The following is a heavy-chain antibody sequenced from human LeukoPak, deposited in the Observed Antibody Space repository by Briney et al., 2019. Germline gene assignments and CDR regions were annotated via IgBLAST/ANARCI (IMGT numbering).Heavy chain of an antibody. V-gene: IGHV4-34*01. CDR2: INHSGST. Sequence: SETLSLTCAVYGGSFSGYYWSWIRQPPGKGLEWLGEINHSGSTNYNPSLKSRVTISVDTSKNQFSLKLSSVTAADTAVYYCARRLRYFDWYDKPFDYWGQGTLVTVSS. J-gene: IGHJ4*02. D-gene: IGHD3-9*01. CDR1: GGSFSGYY. CDR3: ARRLRYFDWYDKPFDY.